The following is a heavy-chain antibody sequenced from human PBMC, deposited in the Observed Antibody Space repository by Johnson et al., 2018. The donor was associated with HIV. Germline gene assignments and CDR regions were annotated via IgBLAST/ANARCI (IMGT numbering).Heavy chain of an antibody. CDR3: ARDFNVAYYYGSSGFDAFDI. D-gene: IGHD3-22*01. V-gene: IGHV3-30*04. Sequence: QVQLVESGGGVVQPGRSLRLSCAASGFTFSSYAMHWVRQAPGKGLELVAVISYDGSNKYYADSVKGRFTISRDNSKNTLYLQRNSLRAEDTAVYYCARDFNVAYYYGSSGFDAFDIWGQGTMVTVSA. CDR2: ISYDGSNK. CDR1: GFTFSSYA. J-gene: IGHJ3*02.